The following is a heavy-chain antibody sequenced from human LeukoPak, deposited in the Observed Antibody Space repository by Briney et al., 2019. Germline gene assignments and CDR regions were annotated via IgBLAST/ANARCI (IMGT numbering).Heavy chain of an antibody. D-gene: IGHD4-17*01. Sequence: GGSLRLSCAASEFTFSDYWMRWVRQAPGKGLEWVANIKQDGSERYYVDSVKGRFTISRNNANNLLFLQMDSLRADDTAVYYCARRSTVTPYDFYYMDVWGKGTTVIVSS. CDR3: ARRSTVTPYDFYYMDV. V-gene: IGHV3-7*01. J-gene: IGHJ6*03. CDR1: EFTFSDYW. CDR2: IKQDGSER.